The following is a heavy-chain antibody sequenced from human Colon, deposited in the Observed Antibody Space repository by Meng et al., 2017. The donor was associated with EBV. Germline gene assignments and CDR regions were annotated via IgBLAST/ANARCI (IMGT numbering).Heavy chain of an antibody. J-gene: IGHJ4*02. CDR1: VYPSCIKHC. Sequence: PRLVTVSAHLSSPALVRVYPSCIKHCCSWVRQPPGKGLEWIGEVYHNGNANYNPSLKSRVTISVDKSKNQFSLKLGFVAAADTAICYCARELDAVGVTAYDLWGQGTLVTVSS. D-gene: IGHD2-21*02. V-gene: IGHV4/OR15-8*01. CDR2: VYHNGNA. CDR3: ARELDAVGVTAYDL.